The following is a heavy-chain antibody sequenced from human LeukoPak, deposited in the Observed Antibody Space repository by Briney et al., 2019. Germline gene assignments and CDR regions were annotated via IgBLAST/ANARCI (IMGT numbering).Heavy chain of an antibody. CDR3: ARERDHYDY. Sequence: PSETLSLTCAVYGGSFSGYYWSWIRQPPGKGLERIGEINHSGSTNYNPSLKSRVTISVDTSKNQFSLKLSSVTAADTAVYYCARERDHYDYWGQGTLVTVSS. J-gene: IGHJ4*02. V-gene: IGHV4-34*01. CDR1: GGSFSGYY. CDR2: INHSGST.